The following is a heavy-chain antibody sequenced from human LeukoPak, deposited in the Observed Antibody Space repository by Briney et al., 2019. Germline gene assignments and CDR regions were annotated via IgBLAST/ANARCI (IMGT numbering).Heavy chain of an antibody. J-gene: IGHJ5*02. CDR3: ARFGSGSWGSWFDP. V-gene: IGHV4-30-2*01. Sequence: SQTLSLTCAVSGGSISSGGYSWSWIRQPPGKGLEWIGYIYQSGSTYYNPSLKSRVTISVDRSKNQFSLKLSSVTAADTAVYYCARFGSGSWGSWFDPWGQGTLVTVSS. D-gene: IGHD3-10*01. CDR2: IYQSGST. CDR1: GGSISSGGYS.